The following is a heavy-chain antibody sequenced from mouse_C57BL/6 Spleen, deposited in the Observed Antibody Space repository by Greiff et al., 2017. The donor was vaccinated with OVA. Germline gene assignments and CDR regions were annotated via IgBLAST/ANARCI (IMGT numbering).Heavy chain of an antibody. D-gene: IGHD3-3*01. CDR1: GFTFSSYA. J-gene: IGHJ3*01. V-gene: IGHV5-4*01. CDR2: ISDGGSYT. Sequence: EVKLMESGGGLVKPGGSLKLSCAASGFTFSSYAMSWVRQTPEKRLEWVATISDGGSYTYYPDNVKGRFTISRDNAKNNLYLQMSHLKSEDTAMYYCARDRGGRGFAYWGQGTLVTVSA. CDR3: ARDRGGRGFAY.